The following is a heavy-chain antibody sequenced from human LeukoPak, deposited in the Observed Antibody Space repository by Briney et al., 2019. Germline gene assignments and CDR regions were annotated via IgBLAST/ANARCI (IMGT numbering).Heavy chain of an antibody. CDR1: GFSFGDYY. V-gene: IGHV3-11*04. CDR2: ITSRGSTI. Sequence: GGSLRLSCVGSGFSFGDYYMSWIRQAPGKGLEWVSYITSRGSTIYYADSVKGRFTISRDNAKNSLYLQMNSLRAEDTAVYYCARVTFRNDYVWGSYRYTLYFDYWGQGTLVTVSS. D-gene: IGHD3-16*02. CDR3: ARVTFRNDYVWGSYRYTLYFDY. J-gene: IGHJ4*02.